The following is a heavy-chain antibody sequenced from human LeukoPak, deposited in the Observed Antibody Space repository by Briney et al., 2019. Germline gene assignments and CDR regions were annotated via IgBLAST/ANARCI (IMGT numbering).Heavy chain of an antibody. V-gene: IGHV3-15*01. D-gene: IGHD3-10*01. Sequence: GGSLRLSCSASGLSLSNAWIRWVRQAPGRGLGCVGRFKTKADNGTTEYAGPVKGRFTMSRDDSRNTLSLPMDSLKTEDTAVYFCAIFYYYGLYWGQGTLVTVSS. J-gene: IGHJ4*02. CDR3: AIFYYYGLY. CDR1: GLSLSNAW. CDR2: FKTKADNGTT.